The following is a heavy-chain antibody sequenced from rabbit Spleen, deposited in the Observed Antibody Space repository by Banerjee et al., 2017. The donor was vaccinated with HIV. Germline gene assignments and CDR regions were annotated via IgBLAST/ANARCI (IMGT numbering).Heavy chain of an antibody. CDR3: ARARDTYDDFGDYARLEL. CDR2: SYTAGGSP. CDR1: GFAFTSDY. D-gene: IGHD2-1*01. Sequence: QLKETGGGLVQPGGSLTLSCKASGFAFTSDYMTWVRKAPGKGLEWIGLSYTAGGSPDYASGVNGRFTISSDNAQNTIHLQMNSLTAADTATYFFARARDTYDDFGDYARLELWGPGTLVTVS. J-gene: IGHJ3*01. V-gene: IGHV1S7*01.